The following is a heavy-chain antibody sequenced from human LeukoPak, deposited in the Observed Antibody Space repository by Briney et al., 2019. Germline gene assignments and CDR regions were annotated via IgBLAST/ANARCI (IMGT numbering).Heavy chain of an antibody. CDR3: AKDSDSRITIFGVVTVY. CDR1: GFTFSSYS. CDR2: ISGSGGST. J-gene: IGHJ4*02. V-gene: IGHV3-23*01. Sequence: GGSLRLSCAASGFTFSSYSMNWVRQAPGKGLEWVSAISGSGGSTYYADSVKGRFTISRDNSKNTLYLQMNSLRAEDTAVYYCAKDSDSRITIFGVVTVYWGQGTLVTVSS. D-gene: IGHD3-3*01.